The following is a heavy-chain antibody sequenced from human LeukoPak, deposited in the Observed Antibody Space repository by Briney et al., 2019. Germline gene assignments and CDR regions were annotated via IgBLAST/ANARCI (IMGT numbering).Heavy chain of an antibody. D-gene: IGHD6-13*01. J-gene: IGHJ6*03. CDR2: IYYSGST. CDR3: ARARRRIAAAGTGGYYYYMDV. Sequence: SETLSLTCTVSGGSISSYYWSWIRQPPGKGLEWIGYIYYSGSTNYNPSLKSRVTISVDTSKNQFSLKLSSVTAADTAVYYCARARRRIAAAGTGGYYYYMDVWGKGTTVTVSS. CDR1: GGSISSYY. V-gene: IGHV4-59*01.